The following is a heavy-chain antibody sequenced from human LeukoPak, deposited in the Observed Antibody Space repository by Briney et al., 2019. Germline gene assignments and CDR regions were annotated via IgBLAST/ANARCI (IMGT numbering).Heavy chain of an antibody. CDR3: ARVYLERLTAGYFDH. J-gene: IGHJ4*02. V-gene: IGHV3-30*04. CDR2: ISYDGRQN. D-gene: IGHD2-8*01. Sequence: PGRSLRLSCAASGFTFSTYAMNWVRQAPGKGLEWVAVISYDGRQNYYADSVKGRFTISRDNSKNTLYLQMNSLRDEDSAAYYCARVYLERLTAGYFDHWGQGTWVTASP. CDR1: GFTFSTYA.